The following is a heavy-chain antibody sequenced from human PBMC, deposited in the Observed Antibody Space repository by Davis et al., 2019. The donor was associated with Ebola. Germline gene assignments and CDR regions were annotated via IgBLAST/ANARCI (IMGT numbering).Heavy chain of an antibody. CDR3: ARVRGPGGELRWFDP. CDR1: GYAFTSYD. CDR2: MNPNSGNT. Sequence: ASVTVSCKASGYAFTSYDINWVRQATGHGLEWMGWMNPNSGNTGYAQKFQGRGTMTRNTSISTAYMELSSLRSEDRAVYYCARVRGPGGELRWFDPWGQGTLVTVSS. J-gene: IGHJ5*02. D-gene: IGHD1-7*01. V-gene: IGHV1-8*02.